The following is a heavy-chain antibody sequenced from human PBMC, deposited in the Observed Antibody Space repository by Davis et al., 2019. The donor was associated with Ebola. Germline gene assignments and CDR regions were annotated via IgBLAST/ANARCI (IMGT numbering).Heavy chain of an antibody. D-gene: IGHD1-1*01. Sequence: MPSETLSLTCTVSGGSISTYYWSWIRQPPGKGLEWIGYIYYNGSTNYKPSLKSRVTISLDTSKNQFSLKLSSVTAADTAVYYCARAQFPTTSDYWGQGTLVTVSS. CDR1: GGSISTYY. V-gene: IGHV4-59*01. CDR3: ARAQFPTTSDY. J-gene: IGHJ4*02. CDR2: IYYNGST.